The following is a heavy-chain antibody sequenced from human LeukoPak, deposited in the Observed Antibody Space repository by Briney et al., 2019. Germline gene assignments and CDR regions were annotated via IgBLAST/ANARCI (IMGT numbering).Heavy chain of an antibody. Sequence: PGGSLRLSCTASGFTFGDYAMSWIRQPPGKGLEWSGYIYYSGSTNYNPSLKSRVTISVDTSKNQFSLKLSSVTAADTAVYYCASSVVRVDSCGWPFDYWGQGTLVTVSS. V-gene: IGHV4-59*01. CDR2: IYYSGST. D-gene: IGHD6-19*01. CDR3: ASSVVRVDSCGWPFDY. CDR1: GFTFGDYA. J-gene: IGHJ4*02.